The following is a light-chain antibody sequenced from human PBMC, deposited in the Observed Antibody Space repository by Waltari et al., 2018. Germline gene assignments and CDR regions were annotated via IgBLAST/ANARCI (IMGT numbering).Light chain of an antibody. J-gene: IGKJ4*01. V-gene: IGKV3-11*01. Sequence: EIVLTQSPATLSLSPWERATLSCRASQSVSSYLAWYQQEPGQAPRLLMYDTSNRATGIPARFSGSGSGTDFTLTISSLEPEDFAVYYCQHRSIFGGGTKVEIK. CDR2: DTS. CDR1: QSVSSY. CDR3: QHRSI.